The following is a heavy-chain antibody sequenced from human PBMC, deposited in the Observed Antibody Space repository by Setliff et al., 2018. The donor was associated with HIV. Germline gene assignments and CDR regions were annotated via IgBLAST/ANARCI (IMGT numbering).Heavy chain of an antibody. CDR2: VYSGGST. CDR3: AGAYYYESSGYYWVY. V-gene: IGHV3-53*01. D-gene: IGHD3-22*01. J-gene: IGHJ4*02. CDR1: GFTFSSYS. Sequence: PGGSLRLSCAASGFTFSSYSMSWVRQAPGKGLEWVSVVYSGGSTYYADSVKGRFTISRDNSKNTLYLQMNSLRAEDTAVYYCAGAYYYESSGYYWVYWGQGTLVTVSS.